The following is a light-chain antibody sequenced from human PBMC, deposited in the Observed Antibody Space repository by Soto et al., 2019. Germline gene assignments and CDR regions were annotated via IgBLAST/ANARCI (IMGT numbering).Light chain of an antibody. CDR2: DDS. CDR3: QQRSNWPRT. V-gene: IGKV3-11*01. Sequence: EIVLTQSPANLSLSPGARATLSCRAGQSVSSYLAWYQQKLGQAPRLLIYDDSNRATGLPARFSGSGSGTDFTLTISSLEPEDFAVYYCQQRSNWPRTFGQGTKVEIK. J-gene: IGKJ1*01. CDR1: QSVSSY.